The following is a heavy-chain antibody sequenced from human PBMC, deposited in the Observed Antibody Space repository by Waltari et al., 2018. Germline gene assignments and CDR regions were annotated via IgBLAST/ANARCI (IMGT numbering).Heavy chain of an antibody. CDR1: GSNIATCD. V-gene: IGHV3-13*01. CDR2: VGTVGDT. Sequence: EVQLVESGGALVQPGGSLILSWAASGSNIATCDMHWVRQVTGKGLEWVSAVGTVGDTLYSGSVKGRFTISRENVKNSLYLQMNSLRAGDTAVYYCVRGGSDAFDIWGQGTMVTVSS. J-gene: IGHJ3*02. D-gene: IGHD3-16*01. CDR3: VRGGSDAFDI.